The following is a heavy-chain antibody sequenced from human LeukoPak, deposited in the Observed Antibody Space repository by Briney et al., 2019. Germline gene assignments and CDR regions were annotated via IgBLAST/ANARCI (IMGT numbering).Heavy chain of an antibody. J-gene: IGHJ4*02. CDR3: ARDGVLGGLFVWDY. CDR1: GGSISRYY. D-gene: IGHD3-16*01. V-gene: IGHV4-59*01. Sequence: SETLSLTCTVSGGSISRYYWSWIRQPPGKGLEWIGYIYYSGSTNYNPPLKSRVTISVDTSKNQFSLKLSSVTAADTAVYYCARDGVLGGLFVWDYWGQGTLVTVSS. CDR2: IYYSGST.